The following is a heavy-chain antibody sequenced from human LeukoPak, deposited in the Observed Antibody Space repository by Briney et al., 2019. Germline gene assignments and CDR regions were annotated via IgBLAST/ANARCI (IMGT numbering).Heavy chain of an antibody. V-gene: IGHV3-15*07. CDR3: AKGLGPFDY. CDR1: GFTFSNAW. J-gene: IGHJ4*02. CDR2: IKSKADGGTT. Sequence: GGSLRLSCAASGFTFSNAWMNWVRQAPGMGLKWVGRIKSKADGGTTDYAAPVKGRFTISRDNSKNTLYLQMNSLRAEDTAVYYCAKGLGPFDYWGQGTLVTVSS.